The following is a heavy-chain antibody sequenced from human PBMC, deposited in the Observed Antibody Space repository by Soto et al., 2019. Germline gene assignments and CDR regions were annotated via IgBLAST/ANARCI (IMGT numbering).Heavy chain of an antibody. D-gene: IGHD5-12*01. CDR2: INPSGGST. V-gene: IGHV1-46*01. CDR1: GYTFTSYY. CDR3: ARVEMATIKGNAFDI. J-gene: IGHJ3*02. Sequence: ASVKVSCKASGYTFTSYYLYWVRQAPGQGLEWMGIINPSGGSTSYAQKFQGRVTMTRDTSTSTVYMELSSLRSEDTAVYYCARVEMATIKGNAFDIWGQATMVTVS.